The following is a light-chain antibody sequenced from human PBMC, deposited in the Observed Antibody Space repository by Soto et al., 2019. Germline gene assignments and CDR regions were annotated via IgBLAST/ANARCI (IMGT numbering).Light chain of an antibody. Sequence: IQITKHHSTLSASVGDRITSACGASQAIDRSLNWYQQKPGIAPKLIIYVASNLQSGVPSRFSGSGSGTEFTLTISSLQSEDFAVYYCQQYNSWPPITFGQRRLLEIK. CDR3: QQYNSWPPIT. J-gene: IGKJ5*01. CDR1: QAIDRS. V-gene: IGKV1-39*01. CDR2: VAS.